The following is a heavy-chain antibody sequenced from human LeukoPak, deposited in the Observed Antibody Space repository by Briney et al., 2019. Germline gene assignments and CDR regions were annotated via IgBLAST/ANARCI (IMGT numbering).Heavy chain of an antibody. CDR3: ARDSDTVTREYYFDY. CDR2: IIPIFGIA. J-gene: IGHJ4*02. V-gene: IGHV1-69*04. D-gene: IGHD4-11*01. CDR1: GHTFTRYG. Sequence: ASVKVSCKTSGHTFTRYGISWVRQAPGQGLEWMGRIIPIFGIANYAQKFQGRVTITADKSTSTAYMELSSLRSEDTAVYYCARDSDTVTREYYFDYWGQGTLVTVSS.